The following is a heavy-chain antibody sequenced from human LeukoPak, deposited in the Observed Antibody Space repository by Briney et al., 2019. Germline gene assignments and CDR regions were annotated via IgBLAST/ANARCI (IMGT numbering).Heavy chain of an antibody. CDR3: ARGGYQYGNY. J-gene: IGHJ4*02. CDR2: IKEDGSEK. D-gene: IGHD2-15*01. V-gene: IGHV3-7*03. CDR1: GFTFSSYW. Sequence: GGSLRLSCAASGFTFSSYWMSWVRQAPGKGLEWVARIKEDGSEKYYVDSVKGRLTISRDNVKNSLYLQMNSLRAEDTAVYYCARGGYQYGNYWGQGTLVTVSS.